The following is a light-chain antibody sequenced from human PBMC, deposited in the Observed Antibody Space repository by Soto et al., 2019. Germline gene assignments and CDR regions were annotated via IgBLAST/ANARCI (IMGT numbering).Light chain of an antibody. CDR1: QSISSY. CDR2: DAS. CDR3: QQSYSSPPIT. V-gene: IGKV1-39*01. J-gene: IGKJ5*01. Sequence: DIQMTQSPSSLSASLGDRITITCRASQSISSYLNWYQQKPGKAPKLLIHDASSLQSGVSSRFSGSGSGTHFTLTISSLQPEDFATYYCQQSYSSPPITFGQGTRLDIK.